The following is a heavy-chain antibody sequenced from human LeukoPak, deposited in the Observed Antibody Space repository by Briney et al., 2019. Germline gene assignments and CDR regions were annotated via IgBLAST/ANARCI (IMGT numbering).Heavy chain of an antibody. CDR1: GGSITSGSYY. D-gene: IGHD2-15*01. J-gene: IGHJ5*02. CDR3: ARVSCSGGACPFGSWFDP. CDR2: IYYSGST. V-gene: IGHV4-39*02. Sequence: SETLSLTCTVSGGSITSGSYYWGWIRQPPGKRVERIGSIYYSGSTYYNPSLKSRVTISVDTSNKLFSLKLSSVTAADTAVYYCARVSCSGGACPFGSWFDPWGQGTLVTVSS.